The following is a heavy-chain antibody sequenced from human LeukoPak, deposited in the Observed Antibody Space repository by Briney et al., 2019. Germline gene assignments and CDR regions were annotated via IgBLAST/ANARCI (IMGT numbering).Heavy chain of an antibody. Sequence: PGGSLRLSCAASGFTFSSYSMNWVRQAPGKGLEWVSYISSSSSTIYYADSVKGRFTISRDNAKNSLYLQMNSLRPEDTAVYYCAKNFNSYYMEVWGQGTTVTVSS. CDR2: ISSSSSTI. J-gene: IGHJ6*03. CDR3: AKNFNSYYMEV. CDR1: GFTFSSYS. D-gene: IGHD3-3*01. V-gene: IGHV3-48*01.